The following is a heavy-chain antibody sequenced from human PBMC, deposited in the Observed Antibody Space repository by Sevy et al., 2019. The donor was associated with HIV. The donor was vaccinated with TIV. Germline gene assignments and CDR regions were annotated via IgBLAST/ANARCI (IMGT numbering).Heavy chain of an antibody. Sequence: GGSLRLSCTTSGFTFRIYAMSWVRQAPGKGLEWVSAIRGSGSSTYYADSVKGRFTISRDNSKNTLYLQMNSLRAEDTGVFYCAKEGGSHYDTSGSFDDWGQGTRVTVSS. V-gene: IGHV3-23*01. CDR1: GFTFRIYA. CDR2: IRGSGSST. D-gene: IGHD3-22*01. J-gene: IGHJ4*02. CDR3: AKEGGSHYDTSGSFDD.